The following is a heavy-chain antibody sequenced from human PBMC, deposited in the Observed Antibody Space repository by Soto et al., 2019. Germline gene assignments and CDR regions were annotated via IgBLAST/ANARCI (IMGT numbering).Heavy chain of an antibody. V-gene: IGHV4-39*01. CDR3: ARRLERQQLRGGFDS. Sequence: QLQLHESGPGLVRPSETLSLTCNVSGGSINSNSFLWGWIRQPPGKGLEWIGSIFYSGTTYYNPSLKSRVTMSIDTSKHHFSLKLNSVTAADTAVYYCARRLERQQLRGGFDSWGQGTLVSVSS. CDR1: GGSINSNSFL. D-gene: IGHD6-13*01. CDR2: IFYSGTT. J-gene: IGHJ4*02.